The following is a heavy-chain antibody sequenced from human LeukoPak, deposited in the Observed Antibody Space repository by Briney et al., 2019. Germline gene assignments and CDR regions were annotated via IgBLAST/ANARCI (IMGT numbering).Heavy chain of an antibody. CDR3: ARGGGYDAFDI. CDR2: IHTSGTT. V-gene: IGHV4-61*02. CDR1: GGSISSGSYF. Sequence: PSETLSLTCSVSGGSISSGSYFWSCIRQPAGKGLEWIGRIHTSGTTNYNPSLKSRVTISLDRSKNQFSLNLSSVTASGTAVYYCARGGGYDAFDIWGQGTMVTVSS. J-gene: IGHJ3*02. D-gene: IGHD2-15*01.